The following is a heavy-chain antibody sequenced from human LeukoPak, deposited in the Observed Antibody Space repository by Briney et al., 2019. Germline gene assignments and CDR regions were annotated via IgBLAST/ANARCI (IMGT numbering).Heavy chain of an antibody. J-gene: IGHJ4*02. V-gene: IGHV4-4*02. CDR1: GGSIDDRDW. CDR2: IQTTGRT. Sequence: PSETLSLTCDVSGGSIDDRDWWTWVRQPPEKGLEWLGEIQTTGRTNPNPSLRSRVTMSINKARKQVFLNLNSVTAADTAVYYCASADIGWNPAHYWGQGTLVIVSS. D-gene: IGHD2-15*01. CDR3: ASADIGWNPAHY.